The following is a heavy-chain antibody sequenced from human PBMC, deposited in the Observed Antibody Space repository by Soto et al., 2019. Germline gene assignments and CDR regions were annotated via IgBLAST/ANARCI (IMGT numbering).Heavy chain of an antibody. CDR1: GGSFSGYY. J-gene: IGHJ4*02. D-gene: IGHD3-22*01. Sequence: LSLTCAVYGGSFSGYYWSWIRQPPGKGLEWIGEINHSGSTNYNPSLKSRVTISVDTSKNQFSLKLSSVTAADTAVYYCHDYYDSSGYYKLRDYWGQGTLVTVSS. CDR2: INHSGST. V-gene: IGHV4-34*01. CDR3: HDYYDSSGYYKLRDY.